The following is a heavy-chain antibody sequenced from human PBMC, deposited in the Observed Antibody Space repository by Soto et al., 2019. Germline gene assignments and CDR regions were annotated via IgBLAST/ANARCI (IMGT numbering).Heavy chain of an antibody. CDR1: GFTFSSYW. J-gene: IGHJ3*02. V-gene: IGHV3-7*03. CDR2: IKQDGSEK. CDR3: ARDSKTAADADAFDI. Sequence: GGSLRLSCAASGFTFSSYWMSWVRQAPGKGLEWVANIKQDGSEKYYVDSVKGRFTISRDNAKNSLYLQMNSLRAEDTAVYYCARDSKTAADADAFDIWGQGTMVTVSS. D-gene: IGHD6-13*01.